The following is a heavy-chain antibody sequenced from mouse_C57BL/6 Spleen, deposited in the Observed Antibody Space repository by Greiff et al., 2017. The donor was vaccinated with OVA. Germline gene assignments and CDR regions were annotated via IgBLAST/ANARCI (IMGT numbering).Heavy chain of an antibody. V-gene: IGHV1-52*01. CDR3: ARRGCYAMEY. Sequence: QVQLQQPGAELVRPGSSVKLSCKASGYTFTSYWMHWVKQRPIQGLEWIGNIDPSDSETHYNQKFKDKATLTVDKSSSTAYMQLSSLTSEDSAVYYCARRGCYAMEYWGNGPTVTASS. CDR1: GYTFTSYW. J-gene: IGHJ4*01. CDR2: IDPSDSET.